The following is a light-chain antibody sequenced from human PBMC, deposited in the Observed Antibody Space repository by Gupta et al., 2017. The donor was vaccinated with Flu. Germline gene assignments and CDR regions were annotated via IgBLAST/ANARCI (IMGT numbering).Light chain of an antibody. CDR3: SSHAGRVTWV. V-gene: IGLV2-11*01. Sequence: QSAPTQPRSVSGSPGQSATISSTGTSNDVGRYNRVSWYEQRRGKAPKLLLYDVTELPSGAPERFAGSKSGNTASLTISGLQADDEADYYCSSHAGRVTWVFGTGTTVTVL. CDR1: SNDVGRYNR. J-gene: IGLJ1*01. CDR2: DVT.